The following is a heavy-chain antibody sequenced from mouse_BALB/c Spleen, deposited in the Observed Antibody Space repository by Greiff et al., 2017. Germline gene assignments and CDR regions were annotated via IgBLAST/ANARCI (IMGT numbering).Heavy chain of an antibody. J-gene: IGHJ1*01. V-gene: IGHV14-3*02. CDR1: GFNIKDTY. CDR3: ARSNYYGSSSYWYFDV. Sequence: EVHLVESGAELVKPGASVKLSCTASGFNIKDTYMHWVKQRPEQGLEWIGRIDPANGNTKYDPKFQGKATITADTSSNTAYLQLSSLTSEDTAVYYCARSNYYGSSSYWYFDVWGAGTTVTVSS. D-gene: IGHD1-1*01. CDR2: IDPANGNT.